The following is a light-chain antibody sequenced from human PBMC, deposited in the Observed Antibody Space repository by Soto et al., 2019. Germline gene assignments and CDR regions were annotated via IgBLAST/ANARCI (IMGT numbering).Light chain of an antibody. Sequence: QSALTQPPSASGSPGQSVTISCTGTSSDVGGYNYVSWYQQHPGKAPKLMIYEVSKRPPGVPDRFSGSKSGNTASLTVSGIQAEDEADYYCSSYAGSLSYVFGTGTKVTVL. CDR1: SSDVGGYNY. CDR3: SSYAGSLSYV. J-gene: IGLJ1*01. CDR2: EVS. V-gene: IGLV2-8*01.